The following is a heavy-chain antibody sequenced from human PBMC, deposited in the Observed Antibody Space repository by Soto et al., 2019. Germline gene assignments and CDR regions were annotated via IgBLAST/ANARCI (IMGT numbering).Heavy chain of an antibody. J-gene: IGHJ5*02. CDR2: IKQDGSEK. CDR3: ARERGSGSYYGSGWFDP. CDR1: GFTFSSYW. V-gene: IGHV3-7*03. D-gene: IGHD3-10*01. Sequence: EVQLLESGGGLVQPGGSLRLSCAASGFTFSSYWMSWVRQAPGKGLEWVANIKQDGSEKYYVDSVKGRFTISRDNAKNSLYLQMNSLRAEDTAVYYCARERGSGSYYGSGWFDPWGQGTLVTVSS.